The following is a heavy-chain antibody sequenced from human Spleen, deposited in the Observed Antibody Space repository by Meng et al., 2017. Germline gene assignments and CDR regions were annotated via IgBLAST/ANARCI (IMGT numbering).Heavy chain of an antibody. CDR1: ESSFSIDY. CDR3: ARGPTTMAHDFDY. V-gene: IGHV4-34*01. D-gene: IGHD4-11*01. CDR2: LKHSGST. J-gene: IGHJ4*02. Sequence: QVQVQQMGAGPCVQSATLTLTRVVSESSFSIDYWSWIRQPPGKELCWIGALKHSGSTNYNPSLESRATISVDTSQNNLSLKLSSVTAADSAVYYCARGPTTMAHDFDYWGQGTLVTVSS.